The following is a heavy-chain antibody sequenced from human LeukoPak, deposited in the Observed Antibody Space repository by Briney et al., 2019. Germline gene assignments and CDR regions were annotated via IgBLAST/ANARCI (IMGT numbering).Heavy chain of an antibody. CDR3: ALGGASGSYYNFDY. V-gene: IGHV3-30*03. Sequence: GGSLRLSCAASGFTFSSYGMHWVRQAPGKGLEWVAVISYDGSNKYYADSVKGRSTISRDNSKNTVYLQMNSLRAEDTAVYYCALGGASGSYYNFDYWGQGTLVTASS. D-gene: IGHD3-10*01. CDR2: ISYDGSNK. CDR1: GFTFSSYG. J-gene: IGHJ4*02.